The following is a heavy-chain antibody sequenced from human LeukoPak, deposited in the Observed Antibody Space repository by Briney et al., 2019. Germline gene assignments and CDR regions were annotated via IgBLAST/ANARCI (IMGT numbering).Heavy chain of an antibody. J-gene: IGHJ6*03. D-gene: IGHD3-3*01. CDR2: ISGSGGST. CDR3: AKDRDMENFWSGYYTSYMDV. V-gene: IGHV3-23*01. CDR1: GFTFSSYA. Sequence: GGSLRLSCAASGFTFSSYAMSWVRQAPGKGLEWVSAISGSGGSTYYADSVKGRFTISRDNSKNTLYLQMNSLRAEDTAVYYCAKDRDMENFWSGYYTSYMDVWGKGTTVTVSS.